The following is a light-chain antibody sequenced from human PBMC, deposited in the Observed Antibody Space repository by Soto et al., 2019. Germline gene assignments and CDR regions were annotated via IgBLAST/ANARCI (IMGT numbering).Light chain of an antibody. CDR2: AAS. Sequence: DIHMTQTPSSLSASVGDRVIITCRASQSISSYLNWYQQKPGKAPKLLIYAASSLQSGVPSRFSGSGSGTDFTLTISSLQPEDFATYYCQQAVTFGQGTKVDI. J-gene: IGKJ1*01. V-gene: IGKV1-39*01. CDR3: QQAVT. CDR1: QSISSY.